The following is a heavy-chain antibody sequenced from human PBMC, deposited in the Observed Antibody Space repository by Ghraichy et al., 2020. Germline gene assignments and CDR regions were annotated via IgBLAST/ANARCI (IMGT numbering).Heavy chain of an antibody. Sequence: GGSLRLSCAASGFTFSSYSMNWVRQAPGKGLEWVSYISSSSSTIYYADSVKGRFTISRDNAKNSLYLQMNSLRDEDTAVYYCARDLVAATQPGRSDYYYGMDVWGQGTTVTVSS. CDR3: ARDLVAATQPGRSDYYYGMDV. CDR1: GFTFSSYS. CDR2: ISSSSSTI. V-gene: IGHV3-48*02. J-gene: IGHJ6*02. D-gene: IGHD2-15*01.